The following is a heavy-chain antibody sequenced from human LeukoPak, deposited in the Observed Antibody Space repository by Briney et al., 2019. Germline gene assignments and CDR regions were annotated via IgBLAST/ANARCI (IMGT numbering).Heavy chain of an antibody. CDR3: SRESGAFCPFGY. V-gene: IGHV4-4*02. Sequence: SGTLSLTCGVSGGSISGTNWWSWVRQPPGQGLEWIGEISLAGQTNYNPSLNGRVTMSLDKSSNQLSLNLTSVPDADTATYYCSRESGAFCPFGYWGQGTLVIVSS. CDR1: GGSISGTNW. D-gene: IGHD1-26*01. CDR2: ISLAGQT. J-gene: IGHJ4*02.